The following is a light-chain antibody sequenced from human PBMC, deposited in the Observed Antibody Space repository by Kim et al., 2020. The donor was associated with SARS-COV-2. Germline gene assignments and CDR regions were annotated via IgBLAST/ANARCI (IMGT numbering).Light chain of an antibody. CDR3: IQHQSSPRT. CDR2: GAS. V-gene: IGKV1-17*03. Sequence: DIQMTQSPSAISASVGDAVTITCRASQGISNYLAWFRQKPGEVPKRLIYGASGLQSGVPSRFRGSGSETVFTLTINGLQAEDFATYYCIQHQSSPRTFGQGTKLEIK. CDR1: QGISNY. J-gene: IGKJ2*02.